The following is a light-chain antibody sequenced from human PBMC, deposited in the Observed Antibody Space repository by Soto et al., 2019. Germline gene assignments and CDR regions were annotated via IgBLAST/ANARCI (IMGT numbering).Light chain of an antibody. CDR1: SSNIGTNS. CDR2: SYN. V-gene: IGLV1-44*01. J-gene: IGLJ2*01. CDR3: ASWDDSLNGKLV. Sequence: QSVLTQPPSASGTPGQRVTISCSGSSSNIGTNSVTWYQQLPGTAPKLLIDSYNQRPSGVPDRFSASKSGTSASLAISGLQSEDEADYYCASWDDSLNGKLVFGGGTKVTVL.